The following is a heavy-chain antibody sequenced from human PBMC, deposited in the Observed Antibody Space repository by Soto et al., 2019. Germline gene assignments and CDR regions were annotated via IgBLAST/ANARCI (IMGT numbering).Heavy chain of an antibody. CDR3: ARESHDILTGPPWVWYFDL. CDR2: INDRGSI. CDR1: GGSFSGYY. D-gene: IGHD3-9*01. V-gene: IGHV4-34*01. J-gene: IGHJ2*01. Sequence: QVQLQQWGAGPLRPLETLSLTCGVSGGSFSGYYWAWSRQSPGKGLEWIGEINDRGSINYNPSLKSRVSISVDPSKNHYSLNLRSVTAADTAVYYCARESHDILTGPPWVWYFDLWGRGTLVTVSS.